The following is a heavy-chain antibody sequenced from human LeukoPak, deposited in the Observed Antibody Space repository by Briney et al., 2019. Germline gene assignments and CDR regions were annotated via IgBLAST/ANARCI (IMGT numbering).Heavy chain of an antibody. CDR2: ISVHNGNT. CDR1: GYTFTNYG. V-gene: IGHV1-18*01. CDR3: ARGPIAAHYMDV. J-gene: IGHJ6*03. D-gene: IGHD6-13*01. Sequence: ASVKVSCKASGYTFTNYGISWVRQAPGQGLEWMGWISVHNGNTKYAQKLQGRVTMTTDTSTSTAYMELRSLRSDDTAVYFCARGPIAAHYMDVWGKGTTVTVSS.